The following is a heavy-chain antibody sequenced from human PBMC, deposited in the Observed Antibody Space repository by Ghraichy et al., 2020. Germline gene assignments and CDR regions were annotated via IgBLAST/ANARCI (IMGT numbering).Heavy chain of an antibody. CDR3: ASPRWGGNSYYYYYYGMDV. CDR2: IYYSGST. V-gene: IGHV4-39*01. D-gene: IGHD4-23*01. J-gene: IGHJ6*02. Sequence: LSLTCTVSGGSISSSSYYWGWIRQPPGKGLEWIGSIYYSGSTYYNPSLKSRVTISVDTSKNQFSLKLSSVTAADTAVYYCASPRWGGNSYYYYYYGMDVWGQGTTVTVSS. CDR1: GGSISSSSYY.